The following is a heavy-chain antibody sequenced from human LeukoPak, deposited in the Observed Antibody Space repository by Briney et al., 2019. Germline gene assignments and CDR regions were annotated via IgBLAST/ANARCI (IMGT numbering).Heavy chain of an antibody. CDR1: GGTFNSYA. Sequence: ASVKVSCTASGGTFNSYAISWVRQAPGQGLEWMGGIIPIFGTANYAQKFQGRVTITADESTSTAYMELSSLRSEDTAVYYCARGLQLAFTPYDYWGQGTLVTVSS. CDR3: ARGLQLAFTPYDY. CDR2: IIPIFGTA. D-gene: IGHD3-3*02. J-gene: IGHJ4*02. V-gene: IGHV1-69*13.